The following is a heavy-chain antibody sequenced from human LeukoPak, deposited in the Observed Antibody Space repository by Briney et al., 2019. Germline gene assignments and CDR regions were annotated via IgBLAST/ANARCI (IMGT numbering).Heavy chain of an antibody. V-gene: IGHV3-53*01. J-gene: IGHJ4*02. CDR1: GFTVSSNY. D-gene: IGHD6-19*01. CDR2: IYSGGTT. CDR3: AKVAGY. Sequence: GGSLRLSCVASGFTVSSNYMNWVRQAPGKGLEWVSVIYSGGTTYYADSVKGRFTISRDNSKNTLYLQMNSLRAEDTAVYYCAKVAGYWGQGTLVTVSS.